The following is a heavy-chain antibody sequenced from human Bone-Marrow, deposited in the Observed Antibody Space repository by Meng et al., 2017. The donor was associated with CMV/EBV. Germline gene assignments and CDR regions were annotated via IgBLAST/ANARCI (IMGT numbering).Heavy chain of an antibody. CDR3: TRSPNGMDV. V-gene: IGHV3-13*01. CDR1: GFTFNTYD. CDR2: IGTRGDT. J-gene: IGHJ6*02. Sequence: GGSLRLSCAASGFTFNTYDLHWVRQTTREGLEWVSGIGTRGDTYYASSVKGRFTISRENAKKSFYLQMNNLRVGDTAVYYCTRSPNGMDVWGQGNTVTFSS.